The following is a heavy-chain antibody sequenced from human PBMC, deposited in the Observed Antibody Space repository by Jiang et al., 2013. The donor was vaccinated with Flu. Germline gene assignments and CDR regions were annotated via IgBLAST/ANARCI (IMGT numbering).Heavy chain of an antibody. Sequence: FTTSRDNSKNTLYLQMNSLRAEDTAVYYCARNKETDYYGSGSYAFDYWGQGTLVTVSS. CDR3: ARNKETDYYGSGSYAFDY. J-gene: IGHJ4*02. V-gene: IGHV3-30*01. D-gene: IGHD3-10*01.